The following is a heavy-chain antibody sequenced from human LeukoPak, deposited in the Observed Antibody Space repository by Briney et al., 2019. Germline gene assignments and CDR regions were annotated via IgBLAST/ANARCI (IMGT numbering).Heavy chain of an antibody. D-gene: IGHD1-26*01. Sequence: SETLSLTCTVSGDSISSTSYSWGWIRQPPGKGLEWIGSIYYSGTTYYTPSLRSRVTISVDTSKNQFSLRLSSVTAADTAVYYCVSHSGSYYGSARNWFDPWGQGALVTVSS. CDR2: IYYSGTT. J-gene: IGHJ5*02. CDR3: VSHSGSYYGSARNWFDP. V-gene: IGHV4-39*07. CDR1: GDSISSTSYS.